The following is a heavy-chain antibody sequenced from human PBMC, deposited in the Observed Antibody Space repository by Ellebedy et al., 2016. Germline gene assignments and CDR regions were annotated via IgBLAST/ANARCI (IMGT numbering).Heavy chain of an antibody. CDR2: INPSGGST. CDR1: GYTFTSYY. J-gene: IGHJ4*02. V-gene: IGHV1-46*01. CDR3: ARAFPSAAVAGN. Sequence: ASVKVSXXASGYTFTSYYMHWVRPAPGQGLEWMGIINPSGGSTSYAQKFQGRVTMTRDTSTSTVYMELSSLRSEDTAVYYCARAFPSAAVAGNWGQGTLVTVSS. D-gene: IGHD6-19*01.